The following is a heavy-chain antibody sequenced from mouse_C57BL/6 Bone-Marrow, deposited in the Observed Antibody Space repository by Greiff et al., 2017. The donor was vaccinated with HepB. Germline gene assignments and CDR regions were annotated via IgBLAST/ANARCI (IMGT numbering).Heavy chain of an antibody. J-gene: IGHJ3*01. CDR1: GFNINDYY. D-gene: IGHD2-12*01. CDR3: ARGPDYPTTRGFAY. V-gene: IGHV14-2*01. Sequence: EVKLVESGAELVKPGASVKLSCTASGFNINDYYMHWVKQRTEQGMEWIGRIDPEDGETKYAPKFQGKATITADTSSNTAYLQLSSLTSEDTAVYYCARGPDYPTTRGFAYWGQGTLVTVSA. CDR2: IDPEDGET.